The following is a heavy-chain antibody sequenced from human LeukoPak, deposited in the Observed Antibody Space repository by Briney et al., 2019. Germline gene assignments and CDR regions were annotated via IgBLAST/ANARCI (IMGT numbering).Heavy chain of an antibody. V-gene: IGHV1-8*01. D-gene: IGHD4-17*01. J-gene: IGHJ4*02. CDR2: MNPNSGNT. CDR3: ARGNKDYGDYARGLSDY. CDR1: GYTFTSYD. Sequence: ASVKVSCKASGYTFTSYDINWARQATGQGLEWMGWMNPNSGNTGYAQKFQGRVTMTRNTSITTAYMELSSLRSEDTAVYYCARGNKDYGDYARGLSDYWGQGTLVTVSS.